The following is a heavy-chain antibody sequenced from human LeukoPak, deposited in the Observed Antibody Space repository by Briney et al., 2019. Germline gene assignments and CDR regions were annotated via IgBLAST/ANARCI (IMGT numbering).Heavy chain of an antibody. D-gene: IGHD4-17*01. CDR3: ERDRVTTVTTGWFDP. J-gene: IGHJ5*02. CDR1: GYTFTGYY. V-gene: IGHV1-2*02. CDR2: INPNSGGT. Sequence: ASVKVSCKASGYTFTGYYMHWVRQAPGQGLEWMGWINPNSGGTNYAQKFQGRVTMTRDTSISTAYMELSRLRSDDTAVYYCERDRVTTVTTGWFDPWGQGTLVTVSS.